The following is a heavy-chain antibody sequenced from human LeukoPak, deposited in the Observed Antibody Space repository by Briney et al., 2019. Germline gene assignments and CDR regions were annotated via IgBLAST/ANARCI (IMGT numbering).Heavy chain of an antibody. CDR1: GFTLSIFW. D-gene: IGHD3-10*01. J-gene: IGHJ3*02. CDR2: IKQDGSQK. CDR3: ARDGMGGIKAFDI. Sequence: GGSLRLSCAPSGFTLSIFWMSCARQAPGEGREWVANIKQDGSQKYYGGSAKGRFTISRDNAKNSLYLQMNSLRAEDTAVYYCARDGMGGIKAFDIWGQGTMVTVSS. V-gene: IGHV3-7*05.